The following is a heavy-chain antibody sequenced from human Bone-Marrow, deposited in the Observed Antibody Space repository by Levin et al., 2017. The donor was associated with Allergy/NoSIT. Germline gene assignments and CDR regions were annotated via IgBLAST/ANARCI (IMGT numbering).Heavy chain of an antibody. CDR1: GYTFTSYY. CDR2: INPSGGST. Sequence: ASVKVSCKASGYTFTSYYMHWVRQAPGQGLEWMGIINPSGGSTSYAQKFQGRVTMTRDTSTSTVYMELSSLRSEDTAVYYCARARLGVAVAGRDAFDIWGQGTMVTVSS. CDR3: ARARLGVAVAGRDAFDI. D-gene: IGHD6-19*01. J-gene: IGHJ3*02. V-gene: IGHV1-46*01.